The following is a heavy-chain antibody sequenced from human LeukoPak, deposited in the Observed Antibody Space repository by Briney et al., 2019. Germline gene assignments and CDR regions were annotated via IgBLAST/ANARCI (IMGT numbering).Heavy chain of an antibody. CDR3: ARDPPYCYDRGVAFDI. Sequence: ASVKVSCKASGYTFTSYGISWVRQAPGQGLEWMGWISAYNGNTNYAQKLQGRVTMTTDTSTSTAYMELRSLRSDDTAVYYCARDPPYCYDRGVAFDIWGQGTMVTVSS. D-gene: IGHD3-22*01. CDR1: GYTFTSYG. J-gene: IGHJ3*02. V-gene: IGHV1-18*01. CDR2: ISAYNGNT.